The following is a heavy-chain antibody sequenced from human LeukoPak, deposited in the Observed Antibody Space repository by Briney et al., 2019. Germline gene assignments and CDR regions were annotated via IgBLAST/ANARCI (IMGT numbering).Heavy chain of an antibody. V-gene: IGHV3-23*01. J-gene: IGHJ6*02. CDR3: AKDYSSPYHYYGLDV. Sequence: GGSLRLSCAASGFTFSSYAMSWARQAPGKGLEWVSAISGGGGSTYYGDSVKGRFTISRDDSKNTLYLQMNSLRAEDTAVYYCAKDYSSPYHYYGLDVWGQGTTVTVSS. CDR1: GFTFSSYA. CDR2: ISGGGGST. D-gene: IGHD4-4*01.